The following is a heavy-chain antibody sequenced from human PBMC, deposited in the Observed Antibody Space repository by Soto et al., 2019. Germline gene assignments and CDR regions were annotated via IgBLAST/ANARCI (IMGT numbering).Heavy chain of an antibody. CDR3: ARGYCSGGSCYSYGMDV. CDR1: GGTFSSYA. V-gene: IGHV1-69*13. J-gene: IGHJ6*02. Sequence: ASVKVSCKASGGTFSSYAISWVRQAPGQGLEWMGGIIPIFGTANYAQKYQGRVTIAADESTSTAYMELSSLRSEDAAVYYCARGYCSGGSCYSYGMDVWGQGTTVTVSS. D-gene: IGHD2-15*01. CDR2: IIPIFGTA.